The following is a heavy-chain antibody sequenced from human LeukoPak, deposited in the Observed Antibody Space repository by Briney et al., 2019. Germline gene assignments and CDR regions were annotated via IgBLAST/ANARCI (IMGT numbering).Heavy chain of an antibody. CDR2: IWYDGSNK. CDR1: GFTFSSYG. V-gene: IGHV3-33*01. J-gene: IGHJ6*02. Sequence: GGSLRLSCAASGFTFSSYGMDWVRQAPGKGLEWVAVIWYDGSNKYYADSVKGRFTISRDNSKNTLYLQMNSLRAADTAVYYCASSDCSGGSCYGMDVWGQGTTVTVSS. D-gene: IGHD2-15*01. CDR3: ASSDCSGGSCYGMDV.